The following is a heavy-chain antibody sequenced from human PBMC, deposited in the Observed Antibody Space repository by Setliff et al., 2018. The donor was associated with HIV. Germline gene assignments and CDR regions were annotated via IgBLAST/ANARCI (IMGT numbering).Heavy chain of an antibody. CDR2: ISNSSRYY. CDR1: GFLFNRYS. J-gene: IGHJ6*03. D-gene: IGHD5-18*01. Sequence: GGSLRLSCSASGFLFNRYSLNWVRQAPGGWPEWVASISNSSRYYWVQAGYGGSVRGRFTISRDNSKNTLYLQMNSLRAEGTAVYYCARDQWGYSYGYYYYYYMEVWGKGTTVTVSS. CDR3: ARDQWGYSYGYYYYYYMEV. V-gene: IGHV3-21*01.